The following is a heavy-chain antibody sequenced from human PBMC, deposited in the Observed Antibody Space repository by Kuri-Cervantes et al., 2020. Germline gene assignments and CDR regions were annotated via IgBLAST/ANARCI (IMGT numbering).Heavy chain of an antibody. D-gene: IGHD2-2*01. Sequence: GGSLRLSCKATGYIFTNYYIGWVRQMPGKGLEWMAIICPGNRDTRFGPSFVGHVSISVDTSIKTAYLEWDNLKASDTAIYYCVRGGYAMDVWGEGTRVTVSS. CDR3: VRGGYAMDV. J-gene: IGHJ6*03. CDR2: ICPGNRDT. V-gene: IGHV5-51*01. CDR1: GYIFTNYY.